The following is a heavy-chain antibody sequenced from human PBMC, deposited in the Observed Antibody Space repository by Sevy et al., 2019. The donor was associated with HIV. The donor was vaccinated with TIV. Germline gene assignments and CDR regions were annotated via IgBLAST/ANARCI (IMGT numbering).Heavy chain of an antibody. V-gene: IGHV4-31*03. CDR3: GGVLGIVVPRENWFDP. Sequence: SETLSLTCTVSGGSISSGGYYWSWIRQHPGKGLEWIGYIYYSGSTYYNPSLKSRVTISVDTSKNQFSLKLSSVTAADTAVYYCGGVLGIVVPRENWFDPWGQGTLVTVSS. J-gene: IGHJ5*02. CDR2: IYYSGST. D-gene: IGHD2-2*01. CDR1: GGSISSGGYY.